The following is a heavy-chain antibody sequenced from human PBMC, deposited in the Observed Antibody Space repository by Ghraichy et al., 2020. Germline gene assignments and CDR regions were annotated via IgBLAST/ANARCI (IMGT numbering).Heavy chain of an antibody. Sequence: ASVKVSCKASGYTFTNYGISWVRQAPGQGLEWMGWISAYNGNTNYAQKLQGRVTMTTDTSTSTAYMELRSLRSDDTAVYYCARPIASGWFMSAYAVDIWGQGTMVTVSS. CDR1: GYTFTNYG. CDR2: ISAYNGNT. V-gene: IGHV1-18*01. CDR3: ARPIASGWFMSAYAVDI. D-gene: IGHD6-19*01. J-gene: IGHJ3*02.